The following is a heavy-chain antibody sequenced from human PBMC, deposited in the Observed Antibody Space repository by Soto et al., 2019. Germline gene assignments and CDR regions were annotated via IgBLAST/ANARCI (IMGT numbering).Heavy chain of an antibody. J-gene: IGHJ4*01. CDR2: IYASGTT. Sequence: SLTCTVSGGSIGSFYWSLIRQPPGGTLEWMGYIYASGTTTYNPSLESRVTMSVDMPNNEFSLDLTSVTAADTAVYYCARSHSIDFSIYHY. CDR1: GGSIGSFY. CDR3: ARSHSIDFSIYHY. V-gene: IGHV4-59*01. D-gene: IGHD3-3*02.